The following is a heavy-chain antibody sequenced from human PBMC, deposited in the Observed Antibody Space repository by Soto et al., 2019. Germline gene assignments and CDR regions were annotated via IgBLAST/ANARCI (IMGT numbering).Heavy chain of an antibody. J-gene: IGHJ4*02. CDR2: INPNSGGT. D-gene: IGHD6-13*01. CDR1: RYTFTGYY. V-gene: IGHV1-2*04. CDR3: ARDPGSLAAAYYFDY. Sequence: ASVKVSCKASRYTFTGYYMHWVRQAPGQGLEWMGWINPNSGGTNYAQKFQGWVTMTRDTSISTAYMELSRLRSDDTAVYYCARDPGSLAAAYYFDYWGQGTLVTVSS.